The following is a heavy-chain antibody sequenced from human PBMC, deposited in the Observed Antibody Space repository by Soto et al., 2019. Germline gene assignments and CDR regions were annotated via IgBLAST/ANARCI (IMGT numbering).Heavy chain of an antibody. Sequence: QVKLVQSGTEVKKPGASIKVSCKASGYSFATSGMSWVRQAPGQGLEWMGWISAYNGNTNYDQNLQDTVTMTTDTSTSTAYLEVRNLRSDDTAVYYCARAGQYYDASGYANWGQGTLVTVSS. CDR1: GYSFATSG. D-gene: IGHD3-22*01. V-gene: IGHV1-18*01. CDR3: ARAGQYYDASGYAN. J-gene: IGHJ4*02. CDR2: ISAYNGNT.